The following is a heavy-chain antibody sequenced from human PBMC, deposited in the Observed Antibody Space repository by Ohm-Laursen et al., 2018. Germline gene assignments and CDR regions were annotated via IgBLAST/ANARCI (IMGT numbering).Heavy chain of an antibody. D-gene: IGHD5-24*01. CDR2: IIPIFGTA. CDR1: VGTFTSYA. V-gene: IGHV1-69*06. J-gene: IGHJ3*02. Sequence: ASVKVSCNASVGTFTSYAISWVRQAPGQGLEWMGGIIPIFGTANYAQKFQGRVTITADKSTSTAYMELSSLRSEDTAVYYCASPRSQLRKDAFDIWGQGTMVTVSS. CDR3: ASPRSQLRKDAFDI.